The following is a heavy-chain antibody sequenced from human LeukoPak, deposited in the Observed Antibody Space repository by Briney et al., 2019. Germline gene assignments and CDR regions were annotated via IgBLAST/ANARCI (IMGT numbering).Heavy chain of an antibody. Sequence: SETLSLTCNVSGGSISSGGYYWSWIRQHPGKGLEWSGYIYHSGSTSYNPSLKSRVTISVDTSKNHFSLKLSSATAADTAVYYCARGYSANLYYFDYWGQGTLVTVSS. CDR3: ARGYSANLYYFDY. D-gene: IGHD3-22*01. V-gene: IGHV4-31*03. CDR2: IYHSGST. J-gene: IGHJ4*02. CDR1: GGSISSGGYY.